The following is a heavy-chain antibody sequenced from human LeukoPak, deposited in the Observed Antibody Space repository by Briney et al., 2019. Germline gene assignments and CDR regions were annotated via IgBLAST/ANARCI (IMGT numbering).Heavy chain of an antibody. CDR2: INHSGST. D-gene: IGHD3-3*01. CDR1: GGSFSGYY. J-gene: IGHJ4*02. V-gene: IGHV4-34*01. CDR3: ARAHYDFWSGYSAGDYFDY. Sequence: SETLSLTCAVYGGSFSGYYWSWIRQPPGKGLEWIGEINHSGSTNYNPSLKSQVTISVDTSKNQFSLKLSSVTAADTAVYYCARAHYDFWSGYSAGDYFDYWGQGTLVTVSS.